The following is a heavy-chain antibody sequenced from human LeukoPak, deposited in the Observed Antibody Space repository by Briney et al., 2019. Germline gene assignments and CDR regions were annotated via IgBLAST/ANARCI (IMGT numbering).Heavy chain of an antibody. D-gene: IGHD6-13*01. V-gene: IGHV3-48*03. CDR2: ISSSGRSS. J-gene: IGHJ4*02. CDR3: ARGLGGYGGY. Sequence: GGSLRLSCAASGFTFSSYEMNWVRQAPGKGLEWVSYISSSGRSSYSADSVKGRFTIFRDNAKNSLYLQMNSLRADDTAVYYCARGLGGYGGYWGQGTLVTVSS. CDR1: GFTFSSYE.